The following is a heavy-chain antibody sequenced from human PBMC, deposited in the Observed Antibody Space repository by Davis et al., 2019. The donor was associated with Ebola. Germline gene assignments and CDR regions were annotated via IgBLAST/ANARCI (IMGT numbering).Heavy chain of an antibody. CDR1: GGTFSSYT. Sequence: AASVKVSCKASGGTFSSYTISWVRQAPGQGLEWMGRIIPILGIANYAQKFQGRVTMTRDTSTSTVYMELSSLRSEDTSVYYCARDRGGDYSFDYWGQGTLVTVSS. CDR3: ARDRGGDYSFDY. V-gene: IGHV1-69*04. D-gene: IGHD3-10*01. J-gene: IGHJ4*02. CDR2: IIPILGIA.